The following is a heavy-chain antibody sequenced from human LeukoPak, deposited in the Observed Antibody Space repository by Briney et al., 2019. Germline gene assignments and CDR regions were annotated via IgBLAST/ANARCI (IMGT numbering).Heavy chain of an antibody. J-gene: IGHJ6*02. CDR2: IYYSGSP. CDR3: TRRGDYYGMDV. Sequence: PSETLSLTCTVSGGSISSSSYYWGWIRQPPGKGLEWIGSIYYSGSPYYNAPLKSRVTISVDTSKNQFSLKLSSVTAADTAVYYCTRRGDYYGMDVWGQGTTVTVSS. V-gene: IGHV4-39*01. CDR1: GGSISSSSYY.